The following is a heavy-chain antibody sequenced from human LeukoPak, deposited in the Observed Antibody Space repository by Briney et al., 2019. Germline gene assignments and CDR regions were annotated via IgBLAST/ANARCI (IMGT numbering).Heavy chain of an antibody. D-gene: IGHD3-16*01. Sequence: SSETLSLTCTVSGGSISSYYWSWIRQPPGKGLEWIGYIYYTGSTNHNPSLKSRVTISVDTSNNQFSLKLTSVTAADTAVYYCARGRGYFDYWGQGTLVTVSS. V-gene: IGHV4-59*01. CDR3: ARGRGYFDY. J-gene: IGHJ4*02. CDR2: IYYTGST. CDR1: GGSISSYY.